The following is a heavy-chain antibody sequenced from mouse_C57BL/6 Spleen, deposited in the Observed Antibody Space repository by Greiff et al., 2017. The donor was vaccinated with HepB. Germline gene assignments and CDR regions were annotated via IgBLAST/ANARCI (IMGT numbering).Heavy chain of an antibody. V-gene: IGHV2-2*01. J-gene: IGHJ4*01. CDR3: ARRGTVVADYAMDY. D-gene: IGHD1-1*01. Sequence: VKLMESGPGLVQPSQSLSITCTVSGFSLTSYGVHWVRQSPGKGLEWLGVIWSGGSTDYNAAFISRLSISKDNSKSQVFFKMNSLQADDTAIYYCARRGTVVADYAMDYWGQGTSVTVSS. CDR2: IWSGGST. CDR1: GFSLTSYG.